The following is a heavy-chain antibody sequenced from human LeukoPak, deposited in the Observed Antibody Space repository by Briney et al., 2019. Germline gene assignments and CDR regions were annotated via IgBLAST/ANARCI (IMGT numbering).Heavy chain of an antibody. D-gene: IGHD3-22*01. J-gene: IGHJ3*02. V-gene: IGHV1-18*01. CDR2: ISAYNGNT. Sequence: ASVKVSCKASGYTFTSYGISWARQAPGQGLEWMGWISAYNGNTNYAQKLQGRVTMTTDTSTSTAYMELRSLRSDDAAVYYCARDPIWGDSSGRDAFDIWGQGTMVTVSS. CDR1: GYTFTSYG. CDR3: ARDPIWGDSSGRDAFDI.